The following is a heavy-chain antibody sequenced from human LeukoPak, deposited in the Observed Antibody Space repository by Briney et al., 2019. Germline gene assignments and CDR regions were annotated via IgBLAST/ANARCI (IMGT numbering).Heavy chain of an antibody. CDR2: IYSDGST. D-gene: IGHD6-13*01. CDR1: GFTFRSYW. V-gene: IGHV3-53*01. CDR3: ARDAAAQQLVHYFDY. Sequence: GGSLRLSCAASGFTFRSYWMSWVRQAPGKGLEWVSLIYSDGSTYYADSVKGRFTISRDNSKNTLYLQMNSLRAEDTAVYYCARDAAAQQLVHYFDYWGQGTLVTVSS. J-gene: IGHJ4*02.